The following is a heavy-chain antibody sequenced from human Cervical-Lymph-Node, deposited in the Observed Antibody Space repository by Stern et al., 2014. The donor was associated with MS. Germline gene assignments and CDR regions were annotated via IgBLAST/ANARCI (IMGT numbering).Heavy chain of an antibody. CDR3: ARGNGNYEGMGY. Sequence: QVQLVQSGADVVQPGGSLKLSCAASGYTFSNYGMHWVRQAPGKGLEWLAVIWYDGNKKYYADSVKGRFTISRDNSKNTLFLQMSSLTAEDTALYYCARGNGNYEGMGYWGQGTLVTVSS. CDR1: GYTFSNYG. D-gene: IGHD1-7*01. CDR2: IWYDGNKK. V-gene: IGHV3-33*01. J-gene: IGHJ4*02.